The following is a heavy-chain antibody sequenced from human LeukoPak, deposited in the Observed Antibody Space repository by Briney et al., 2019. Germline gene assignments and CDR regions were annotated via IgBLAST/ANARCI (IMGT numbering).Heavy chain of an antibody. J-gene: IGHJ4*02. CDR1: GFTVSSNY. V-gene: IGHV3-53*01. D-gene: IGHD1-26*01. CDR2: IYSGGST. Sequence: GGSLRLSCAASGFTVSSNYMSWVRQAPGKGLERVSVIYSGGSTYYADSVKGRFTISRDNSKSTLYLQMNSLRAEDTAVYYCARDSGSLGIDYWGQGTLVTVSS. CDR3: ARDSGSLGIDY.